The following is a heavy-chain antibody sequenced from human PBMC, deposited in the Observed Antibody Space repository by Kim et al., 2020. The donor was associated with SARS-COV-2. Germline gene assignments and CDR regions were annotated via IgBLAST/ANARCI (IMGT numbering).Heavy chain of an antibody. CDR1: GFTFGDYT. CDR2: IRRKAYDETT. V-gene: IGHV3-49*03. J-gene: IGHJ4*02. Sequence: GGSLRLSCKASGFTFGDYTVTWLRQAPGKGLEWLGFIRRKAYDETTEYAASVKGRFTISRDDSKSIAYLQMNSLKTEDTAVYYCTRVMAPGYIPSTFDFWGQGTLVTVSS. CDR3: TRVMAPGYIPSTFDF. D-gene: IGHD5-18*01.